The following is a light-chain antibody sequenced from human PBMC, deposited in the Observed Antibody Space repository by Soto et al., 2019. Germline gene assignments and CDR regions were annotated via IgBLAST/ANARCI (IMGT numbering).Light chain of an antibody. CDR2: GAS. V-gene: IGKV3-20*01. CDR3: QQYGSSPRT. J-gene: IGKJ1*01. CDR1: QPVSSNF. Sequence: ELVLTQSPGTLSLSPGESSALSCRASQPVSSNFLAWYQQKPGQAPRLLIYGASSRATGIPDRFSGSGSGTDFTLTISRLEPEDFAVYYCQQYGSSPRTFGQGTKVDIK.